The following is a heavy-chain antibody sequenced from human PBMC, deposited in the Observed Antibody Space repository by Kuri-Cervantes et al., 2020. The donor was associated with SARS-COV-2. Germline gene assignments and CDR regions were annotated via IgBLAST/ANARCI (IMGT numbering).Heavy chain of an antibody. CDR1: GYSISSGYY. D-gene: IGHD4-23*01. Sequence: SETLSLTCTVSGYSISSGYYWGWIRQPPGKGLEWIGSIYHSGSTYYNPSLKSRVTISVDTSKNQFSLKLSSVTAADTAVYYCARDNPLYGGNPYYYYYYYMDVWGKGTTVTVSS. J-gene: IGHJ6*03. V-gene: IGHV4-38-2*02. CDR3: ARDNPLYGGNPYYYYYYYMDV. CDR2: IYHSGST.